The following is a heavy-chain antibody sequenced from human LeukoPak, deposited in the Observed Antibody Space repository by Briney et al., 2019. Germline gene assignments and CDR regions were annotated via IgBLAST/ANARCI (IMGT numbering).Heavy chain of an antibody. J-gene: IGHJ4*02. D-gene: IGHD6-6*01. CDR3: ARVASSSSHLDY. V-gene: IGHV3-64*01. CDR1: GFTFSSYA. CDR2: ISSNGGGT. Sequence: GGSLRLSCAASGFTFSSYAMPWVRQAPGKGLEYVSGISSNGGGTYYANSVKGRFTISRDNSKNTLYLQMGSLRDEDMAVYYCARVASSSSHLDYWGQGTLVTVSS.